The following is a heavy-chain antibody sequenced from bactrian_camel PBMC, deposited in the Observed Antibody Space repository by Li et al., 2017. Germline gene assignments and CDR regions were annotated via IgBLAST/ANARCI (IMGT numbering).Heavy chain of an antibody. Sequence: QLVESGGGSVPVGGPLKLSCSASGRSVTMAWFRQAPGKEREGVAVIYTATYPGDSRAYYADSVKGRFTISADNAKNPVMVYLEMPTLKPDDTAMYYCAAGSWVAGSLNEHDYVHWGQGTQVTVS. CDR2: IYTATYPGDSRA. D-gene: IGHD6*01. J-gene: IGHJ4*01. V-gene: IGHV3S54*01. CDR3: AAGSWVAGSLNEHDYVH. CDR1: GRSVT.